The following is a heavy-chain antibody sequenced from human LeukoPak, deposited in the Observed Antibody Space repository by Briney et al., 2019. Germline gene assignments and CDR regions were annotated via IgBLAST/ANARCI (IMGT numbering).Heavy chain of an antibody. CDR3: AKLSSSWYEGWFDP. V-gene: IGHV3-23*01. D-gene: IGHD6-13*01. CDR2: ISGSGGST. CDR1: GFTFSSYA. Sequence: GGSLRLSCAASGFTFSSYAMSWVRQAPGKGPEWVSAISGSGGSTYYADSVKGRFTISRDNSKNTLYLQMNSLRAEDTAVYYCAKLSSSWYEGWFDPWGQGTLVTVSS. J-gene: IGHJ5*02.